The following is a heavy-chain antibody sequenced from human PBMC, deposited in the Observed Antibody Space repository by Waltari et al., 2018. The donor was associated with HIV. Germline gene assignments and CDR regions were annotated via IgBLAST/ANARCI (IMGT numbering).Heavy chain of an antibody. CDR2: MYSGGST. CDR3: AREGSRGWRSDMDV. J-gene: IGHJ6*02. CDR1: GFNVSSPY. V-gene: IGHV3-53*02. D-gene: IGHD6-19*01. Sequence: EVQLVETGGGLIQPGGSLRLSCAAYGFNVSSPYMRWVRQAPGKGLEWVSIMYSGGSTYYADSVKGRFTISRDSSKNTVYLQMNSLRAEDTAVYYCAREGSRGWRSDMDVWGQGTTVTVSS.